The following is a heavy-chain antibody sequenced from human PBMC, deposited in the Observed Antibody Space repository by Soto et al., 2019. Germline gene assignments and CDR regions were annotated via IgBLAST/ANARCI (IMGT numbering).Heavy chain of an antibody. Sequence: QVKLVESGGGVVQPGRSLRLSCAASGFTFSSYAMHWVRQAPGKGLEWVAVISYDGSNKYYADSVKGRFTISRDNSKNTLYLQMNSRRAADTAVYYCARADALTTNGDYWGQGTLFTVSS. CDR2: ISYDGSNK. D-gene: IGHD1-1*01. J-gene: IGHJ4*02. CDR3: ARADALTTNGDY. V-gene: IGHV3-30-3*01. CDR1: GFTFSSYA.